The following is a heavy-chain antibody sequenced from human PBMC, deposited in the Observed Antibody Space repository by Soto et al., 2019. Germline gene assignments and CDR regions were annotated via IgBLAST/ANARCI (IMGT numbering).Heavy chain of an antibody. CDR1: GFTFISYA. D-gene: IGHD3-3*01. CDR2: ISGSGGSA. V-gene: IGHV3-23*01. CDR3: AKSPSDYDFWSGYLQHQYYYYYYGMDV. Sequence: GGSLRLSCAASGFTFISYAMSWVRQAPGKGLEWVSAISGSGGSAYYADSVKGRFTISRDNSKNTLYLQMNSLRAEDTAVYYCAKSPSDYDFWSGYLQHQYYYYYYGMDVWGQGTTVTV. J-gene: IGHJ6*02.